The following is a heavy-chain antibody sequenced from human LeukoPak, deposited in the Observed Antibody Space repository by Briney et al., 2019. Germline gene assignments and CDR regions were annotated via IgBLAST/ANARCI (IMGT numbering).Heavy chain of an antibody. J-gene: IGHJ4*02. V-gene: IGHV3-7*01. CDR3: ANDIAAAGKGPMGDY. CDR1: GFTFSSYW. CDR2: IKQDGSEK. Sequence: GGSLRLSCAASGFTFSSYWMSWVRQAPGKGLEWVANIKQDGSEKYYVDSVKGRFTISRDNSKNSLYLQMNSLRAEDTAVYYCANDIAAAGKGPMGDYWGQGTLVTVSS. D-gene: IGHD6-13*01.